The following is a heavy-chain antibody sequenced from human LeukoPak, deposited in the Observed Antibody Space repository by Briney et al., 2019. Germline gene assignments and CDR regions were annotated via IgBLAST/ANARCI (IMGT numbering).Heavy chain of an antibody. J-gene: IGHJ4*02. D-gene: IGHD1-26*01. V-gene: IGHV4-34*01. CDR3: ARERHGGATRVSDY. Sequence: SETLPLTCAVYGGSFSGYYWSWIRQPPGKGLEWIGEINHSGSTNYNPSLKSRVTISVDTSKNQFSLKLSSVTAADTAVYYCARERHGGATRVSDYWGQGTLVTVSS. CDR1: GGSFSGYY. CDR2: INHSGST.